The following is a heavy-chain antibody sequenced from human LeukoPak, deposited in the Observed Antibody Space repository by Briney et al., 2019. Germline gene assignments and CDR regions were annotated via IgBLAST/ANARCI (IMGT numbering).Heavy chain of an antibody. CDR3: ASQALGYCSGGGCYGGGNNWFDP. V-gene: IGHV1-18*01. Sequence: ASVKVSCKASGYTFTSYGISWVRQAPGQGLEGMGWISAYNGNTNYAQKLQGRVTMTTDTSTSTAYMELGGLRSDDTAVYYCASQALGYCSGGGCYGGGNNWFDPWGQGTLVTVSS. CDR2: ISAYNGNT. D-gene: IGHD2-15*01. J-gene: IGHJ5*02. CDR1: GYTFTSYG.